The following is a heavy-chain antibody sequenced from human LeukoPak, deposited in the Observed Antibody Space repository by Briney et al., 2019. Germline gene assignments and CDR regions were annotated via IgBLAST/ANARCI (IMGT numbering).Heavy chain of an antibody. CDR1: GGSIRSSYYY. D-gene: IGHD5-12*01. CDR2: IYDSGST. CDR3: ARGLVATIYDY. Sequence: PSETLSLICTVSGGSIRSSYYYWGWIRQPPGKGLEWIGSIYDSGSTYYNPSLKSRVTISVDTSKNQFSLKLSSVTAADTAVYYCARGLVATIYDYWGQGTLVTVSS. V-gene: IGHV4-39*07. J-gene: IGHJ4*02.